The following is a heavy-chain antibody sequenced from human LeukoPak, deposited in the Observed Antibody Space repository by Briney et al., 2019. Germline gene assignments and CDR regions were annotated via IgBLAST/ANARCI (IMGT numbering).Heavy chain of an antibody. CDR3: ASFFCINGVCYYLDY. CDR1: GYTLTGYY. D-gene: IGHD2-8*01. J-gene: IGHJ4*02. Sequence: ASVKVSCKASGYTLTGYYMHWVRQAPGQGLEWMGWINTNTGNPTYARGFTGRFVFSLDTSVSTAYLQISSLEAEDTAVYYCASFFCINGVCYYLDYWGQGTLVTVSS. CDR2: INTNTGNP. V-gene: IGHV7-4-1*02.